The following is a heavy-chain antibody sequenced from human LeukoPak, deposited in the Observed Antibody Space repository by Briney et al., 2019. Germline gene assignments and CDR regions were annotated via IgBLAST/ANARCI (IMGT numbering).Heavy chain of an antibody. CDR3: ARGPRGGGSSWYGE. V-gene: IGHV6-1*01. D-gene: IGHD6-13*01. J-gene: IGHJ4*02. CDR1: GDSVSSNSAA. CDR2: TYYRSKWYN. Sequence: SQTLSLTCAISGDSVSSNSAAWIWIRQSPSRGLEWLGRTYYRSKWYNDYAVSVKSRITINPDTSKNQFSLQLNSVTPEDTAVYYCARGPRGGGSSWYGEWGQGTLVTVSS.